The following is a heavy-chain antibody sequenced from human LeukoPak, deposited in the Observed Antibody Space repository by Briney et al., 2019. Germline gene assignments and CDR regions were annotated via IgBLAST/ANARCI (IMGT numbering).Heavy chain of an antibody. CDR1: GFPFSSYA. CDR3: AKERGYGYNHIDY. J-gene: IGHJ4*02. Sequence: GGSPRLSCEASGFPFSSYAMNWVRQAPGKGLEWVSTISGSGGSTYYADSVKGRFTISRDKSKNTVYLQMNSLRAEDTAVYYCAKERGYGYNHIDYWGQGTLVTVSS. CDR2: ISGSGGST. V-gene: IGHV3-23*01. D-gene: IGHD5-24*01.